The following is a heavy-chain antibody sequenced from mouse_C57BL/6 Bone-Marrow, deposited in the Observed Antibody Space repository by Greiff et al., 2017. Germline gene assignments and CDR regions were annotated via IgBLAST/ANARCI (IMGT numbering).Heavy chain of an antibody. V-gene: IGHV1-55*01. J-gene: IGHJ2*01. CDR2: IYPGSGST. CDR1: GYAFTSYW. Sequence: QVQLQQSGPELVKPGASVKISCKASGYAFTSYWITWVKQRPGQGLEWIGDIYPGSGSTNYNEKFKSKATLTVDTSSSTAYMQLSSLTSEDSAVYYCAGGKDYGSSFDYWGQGTTLTVSS. CDR3: AGGKDYGSSFDY. D-gene: IGHD1-1*01.